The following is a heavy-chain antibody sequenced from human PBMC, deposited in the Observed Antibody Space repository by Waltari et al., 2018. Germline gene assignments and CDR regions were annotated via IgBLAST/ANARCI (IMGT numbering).Heavy chain of an antibody. CDR3: AREVGDWSDALGY. CDR2: IYSGGST. D-gene: IGHD1-1*01. CDR1: GFIVSSKY. Sequence: EVQLVESGGGLIQPGGSLRLSCAASGFIVSSKYMSWVRQGPGKGLEWISVIYSGGSTYYADSVKGRFTISRDNSKNTVFLQMNSLRAEDTAVYYCAREVGDWSDALGYWGQGTLVTVSS. J-gene: IGHJ4*02. V-gene: IGHV3-53*01.